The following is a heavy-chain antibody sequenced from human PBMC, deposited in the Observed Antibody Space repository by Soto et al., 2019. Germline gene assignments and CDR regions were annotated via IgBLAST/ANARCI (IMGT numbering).Heavy chain of an antibody. CDR1: GFTFSTYA. D-gene: IGHD6-13*01. V-gene: IGHV3-23*01. CDR2: ISGRGDST. J-gene: IGHJ6*03. CDR3: AKVGSSGGYYYYYMDV. Sequence: GGSLRLSCAASGFTFSTYAMSWVRQAPGKGLEWVSAISGRGDSTYNADSVKGRFTISRDDSKNTLYLQMNSLRAEDTAVYYCAKVGSSGGYYYYYMDVWGKGTTVTVSS.